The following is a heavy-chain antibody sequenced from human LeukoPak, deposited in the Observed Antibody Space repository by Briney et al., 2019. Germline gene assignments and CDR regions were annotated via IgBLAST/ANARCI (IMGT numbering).Heavy chain of an antibody. CDR1: GFTFSSYA. V-gene: IGHV3-30-3*02. CDR3: AKPEDRYSSPDY. J-gene: IGHJ4*02. Sequence: GRSLRLSCAASGFTFSSYAMHWVRQAPGKGLEWVAVISYDGSNKYYADSVKGRFTISRDNSKNTLYLQMNSLRAEDTAVYHCAKPEDRYSSPDYWGQGTLVTVSS. CDR2: ISYDGSNK. D-gene: IGHD6-13*01.